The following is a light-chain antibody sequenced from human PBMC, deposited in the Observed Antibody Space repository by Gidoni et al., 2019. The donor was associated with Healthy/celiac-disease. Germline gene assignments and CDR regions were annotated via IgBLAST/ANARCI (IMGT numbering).Light chain of an antibody. V-gene: IGLV1-40*01. J-gene: IGLJ3*02. CDR2: GTR. CDR1: SSNIGAGYD. CDR3: QSYDSSLSGFWV. Sequence: QSVLTQPPSVSGAPGQRVPISCTVSSSNIGAGYDLHWYQQLPGTAPKLLIYGTRNRPSGVPDRFSGSKSCTSASLAITGLQAEDEADYYCQSYDSSLSGFWVFGGGTKLTVL.